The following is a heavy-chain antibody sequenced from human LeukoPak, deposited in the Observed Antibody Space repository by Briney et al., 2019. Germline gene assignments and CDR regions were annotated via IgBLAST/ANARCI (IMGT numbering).Heavy chain of an antibody. CDR1: GGSFSGYY. CDR2: INHSGST. CDR3: ARGLALD. V-gene: IGHV4-34*01. J-gene: IGHJ4*02. Sequence: PSETLSLTCAVYGGSFSGYYWSWIRQPPGKGLEWIGEINHSGSTNYNPSLKSRVTISVDTSKNQFSLKLSSVTAADTAVYYRARGLALDWGQGTLVTVSS. D-gene: IGHD6-19*01.